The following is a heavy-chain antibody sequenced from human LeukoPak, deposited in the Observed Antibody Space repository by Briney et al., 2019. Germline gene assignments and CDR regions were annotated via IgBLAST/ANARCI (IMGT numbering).Heavy chain of an antibody. V-gene: IGHV4-4*02. CDR1: GGSISSSNL. J-gene: IGHJ5*02. D-gene: IGHD3-9*01. Sequence: SGTLSLTCAVSGGSISSSNLWRWVRQPPGEGLEWIGEIYHSGSTNYNPSLKSRVTISVDTSKKQFSLKLSSVTAADTAVYYCARPLHDFDWLPYWFDPWGQGTLVTVSS. CDR2: IYHSGST. CDR3: ARPLHDFDWLPYWFDP.